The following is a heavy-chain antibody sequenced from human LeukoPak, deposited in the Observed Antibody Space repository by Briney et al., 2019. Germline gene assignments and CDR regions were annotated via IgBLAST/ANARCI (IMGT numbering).Heavy chain of an antibody. CDR2: ISAYNGNT. V-gene: IGHV1-18*01. CDR3: ARVGPHPYYYDSSGYYYAY. J-gene: IGHJ4*02. Sequence: GASVKVSCKASGYTFTSYGISWVRQAPGQGLEWMGWISAYNGNTNYAQKLQGRVTMTTDTSTSTAYMELRSLRSDDTAVYYCARVGPHPYYYDSSGYYYAYWGQGTLVTVSS. CDR1: GYTFTSYG. D-gene: IGHD3-22*01.